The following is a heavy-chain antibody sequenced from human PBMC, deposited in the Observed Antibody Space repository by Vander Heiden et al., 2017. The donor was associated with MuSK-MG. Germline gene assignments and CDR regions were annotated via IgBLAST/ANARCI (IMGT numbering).Heavy chain of an antibody. CDR3: AKEWRYDSRSYCDY. Sequence: EVQLLETGGGLVQPGGSLRLCCAAYGSPFSRYAMSWVRQAPGKGLEWVSAISGSGGSTYYADAVKGRFTISRDNSKNTLYLQMNSMRAEETAVYYCAKEWRYDSRSYCDYWGQGTLVTVSS. D-gene: IGHD3-10*01. V-gene: IGHV3-23*01. CDR1: GSPFSRYA. CDR2: ISGSGGST. J-gene: IGHJ4*02.